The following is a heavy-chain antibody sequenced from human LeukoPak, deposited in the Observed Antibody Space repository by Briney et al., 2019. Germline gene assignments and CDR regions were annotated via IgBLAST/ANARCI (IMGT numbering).Heavy chain of an antibody. V-gene: IGHV4-59*08. Sequence: SETLSLTCTVSGGSISSYYWSWIRQPPGKGLEWIEYIYYSGSTNYNPSLKSRVAISVDTSKNQFSLKLSSVTAADTAVYYCATLSPGYDYVWGSYPTDYWGQGTLVTVSS. CDR1: GGSISSYY. CDR3: ATLSPGYDYVWGSYPTDY. J-gene: IGHJ4*02. D-gene: IGHD3-16*02. CDR2: IYYSGST.